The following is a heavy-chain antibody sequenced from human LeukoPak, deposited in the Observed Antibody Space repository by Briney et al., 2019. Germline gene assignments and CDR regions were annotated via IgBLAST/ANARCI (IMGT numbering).Heavy chain of an antibody. CDR3: VRGVDYYYYMDV. V-gene: IGHV3-21*01. CDR2: ISSSSSYI. J-gene: IGHJ6*03. D-gene: IGHD3-10*01. CDR1: GFTFSSYS. Sequence: RGSLRLSCAASGFTFSSYSMNWVRQAPGKGLEWVSSISSSSSYIYYADSVKGRFTISRDNAKNSLYLQMNSLRAEDTAVYYCVRGVDYYYYMDVWGKGTTVTVSS.